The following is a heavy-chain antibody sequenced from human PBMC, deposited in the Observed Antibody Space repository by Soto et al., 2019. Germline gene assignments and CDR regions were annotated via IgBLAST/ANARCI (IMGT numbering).Heavy chain of an antibody. D-gene: IGHD6-19*01. CDR3: ARGRQEVAVAGTSEYSYYYGMDV. V-gene: IGHV4-34*01. CDR1: GGSFSGYY. Sequence: ETLSLTCAVYGGSFSGYYWSWIRQPPGKVLEWIGEINHSGSTNYNPSLKSRVTISVDTSKNQFSPKLSSVTAADTAVYYCARGRQEVAVAGTSEYSYYYGMDVWGQGTTVTVSS. J-gene: IGHJ6*02. CDR2: INHSGST.